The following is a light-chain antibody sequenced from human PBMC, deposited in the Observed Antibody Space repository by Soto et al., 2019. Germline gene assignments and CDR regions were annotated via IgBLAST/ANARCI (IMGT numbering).Light chain of an antibody. V-gene: IGKV1-9*01. J-gene: IGKJ5*01. Sequence: DIQLTQSPSFLSASVGDRVTITCRASQGIYSYLAWYQQKPGQAPKLLIHAASTLQSGVPSRFSGRGSGAECTLTVSSLQPEDSATYYCQQLNTYPLTFGQGTRLE. CDR2: AAS. CDR1: QGIYSY. CDR3: QQLNTYPLT.